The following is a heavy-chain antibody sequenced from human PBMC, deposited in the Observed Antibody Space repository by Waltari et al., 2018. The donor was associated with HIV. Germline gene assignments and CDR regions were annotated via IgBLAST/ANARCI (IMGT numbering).Heavy chain of an antibody. CDR3: ARARHNSGCYYPHFDY. V-gene: IGHV3-7*01. CDR2: IKQDGSEK. CDR1: GFTFSCYW. J-gene: IGHJ4*02. Sequence: EVQLVESGGGLVQPGGSLRLSCAASGFTFSCYWMTWVRQAPGKGLEWVANIKQDGSEKYYVDSVKGRFTISRDNAKNSLYLQMNSLRADDTAVYYCARARHNSGCYYPHFDYWGQGILVTVS. D-gene: IGHD1-26*01.